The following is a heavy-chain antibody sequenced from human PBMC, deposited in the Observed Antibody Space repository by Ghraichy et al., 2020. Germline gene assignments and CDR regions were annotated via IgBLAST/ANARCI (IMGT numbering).Heavy chain of an antibody. CDR2: IYSGGST. D-gene: IGHD5-18*01. J-gene: IGHJ4*02. Sequence: GGSLRLSCAASGFTVSSNYMSWVRQAPGKGLEWVSVIYSGGSTYYADSVKGRFTISRDNSKNTLYLQMNSLRAEDTAVYYCARGGGYSYGQEDYWGQGTLVTVSS. CDR3: ARGGGYSYGQEDY. CDR1: GFTVSSNY. V-gene: IGHV3-53*01.